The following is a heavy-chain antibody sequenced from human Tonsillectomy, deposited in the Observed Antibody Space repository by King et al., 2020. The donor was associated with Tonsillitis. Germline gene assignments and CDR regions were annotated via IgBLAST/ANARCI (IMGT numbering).Heavy chain of an antibody. CDR2: IYSGGSST. J-gene: IGHJ4*02. CDR1: GFTFSSYA. CDR3: AKEPSTYYDILTGPIFDY. Sequence: LQLVQSGGGLVQPGGSLRLSCAASGFTFSSYAMSWVRQAPGKGLEWVSVIYSGGSSTYYADSVKGRFTNSRDNSKNTLYLQMNSLRAEDTAVYYCAKEPSTYYDILTGPIFDYWGQGTLVTVSS. D-gene: IGHD3-9*01. V-gene: IGHV3-23*03.